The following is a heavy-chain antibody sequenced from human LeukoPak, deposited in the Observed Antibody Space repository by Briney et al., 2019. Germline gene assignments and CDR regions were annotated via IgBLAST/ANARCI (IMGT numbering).Heavy chain of an antibody. D-gene: IGHD3-10*01. Sequence: SETLSLTCAVYGGSFSGYYWSWIRQPPGKGLEWIGEINHSGSTNYNPSLKSRVTISVDTSKNQFSLKLSSVTAADTAVYYCARLWFGDGLRSDPWGQETLVTVPS. J-gene: IGHJ5*02. CDR1: GGSFSGYY. CDR3: ARLWFGDGLRSDP. V-gene: IGHV4-34*01. CDR2: INHSGST.